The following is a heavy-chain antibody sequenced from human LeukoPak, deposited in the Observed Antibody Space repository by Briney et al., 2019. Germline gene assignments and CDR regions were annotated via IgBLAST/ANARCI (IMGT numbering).Heavy chain of an antibody. CDR1: GFTFSSYA. J-gene: IGHJ4*02. Sequence: GGSLRLSCAASGFTFSSYAMHWVRQAPGKGLEWVAVISYDGSNKYYADSVKGRFTISRDNSKNTLYLQMDSLRAEDTAVYYCARARRWLQFLFDYWGQGTLVTVSS. V-gene: IGHV3-30*01. CDR2: ISYDGSNK. CDR3: ARARRWLQFLFDY. D-gene: IGHD5-24*01.